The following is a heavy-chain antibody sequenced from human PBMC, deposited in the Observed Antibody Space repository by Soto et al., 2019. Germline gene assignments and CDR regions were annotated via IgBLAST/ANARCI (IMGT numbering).Heavy chain of an antibody. CDR2: INAGYGNT. Sequence: HVHLVQSGAEVRKPGASVKVSCKASGYTFSSYAMHWVRQAPGQRLEWMGWINAGYGNTKSSQKFQDRVTISRDTSASTAYMGLSSLRSEDTALYYCARDTGDGTFAFWGQGTLVTVSS. D-gene: IGHD2-8*02. CDR1: GYTFSSYA. CDR3: ARDTGDGTFAF. V-gene: IGHV1-3*01. J-gene: IGHJ4*02.